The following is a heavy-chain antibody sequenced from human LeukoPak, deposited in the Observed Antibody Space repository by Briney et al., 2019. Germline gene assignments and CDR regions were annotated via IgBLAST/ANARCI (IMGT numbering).Heavy chain of an antibody. CDR2: INSDGSAT. CDR3: ASDSPYYGMDV. CDR1: GFPFSSYW. V-gene: IGHV3-74*01. Sequence: GGSLRLSCAASGFPFSSYWMHWVRHVPGKGLPWVSRINSDGSATIYADSVRGRFTISRDNAKNTLYLQMSGLRVEDTAVYHCASDSPYYGMDVWGQGTTVTVSS. J-gene: IGHJ6*02.